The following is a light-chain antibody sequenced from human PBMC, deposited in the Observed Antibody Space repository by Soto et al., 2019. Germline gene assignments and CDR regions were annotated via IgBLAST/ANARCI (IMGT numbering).Light chain of an antibody. CDR3: QQYGTAPIT. Sequence: EIVITQFPSTLSLSPGERATLSCGASQSVASGHLAWYQQTPGQAPRLLVSDASSRATGIPDRFSGSASGTDFTLTISRLEPEDSAMYYCQQYGTAPITFGQGTRLEI. V-gene: IGKV3D-20*01. J-gene: IGKJ5*01. CDR1: QSVASGH. CDR2: DAS.